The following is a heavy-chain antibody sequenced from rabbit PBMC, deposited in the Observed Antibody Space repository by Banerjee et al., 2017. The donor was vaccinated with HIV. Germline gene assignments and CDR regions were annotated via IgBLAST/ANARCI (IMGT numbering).Heavy chain of an antibody. CDR2: INTISGDT. D-gene: IGHD7-1*01. V-gene: IGHV1S40*01. Sequence: CWVRQAPGKGLEWIACINTISGDTVYATWAKGRFTISKASWTTVTLQMTSLTAADTASYFCARGYIGYGGGAFNLWGPGTLVTVS. J-gene: IGHJ4*01. CDR3: ARGYIGYGGGAFNL.